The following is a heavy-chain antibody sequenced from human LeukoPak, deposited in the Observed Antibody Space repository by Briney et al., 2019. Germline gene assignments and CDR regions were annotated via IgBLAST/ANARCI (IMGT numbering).Heavy chain of an antibody. Sequence: PGRSLRLSCAASGFTLRNHGMHWVRQAPGKGLEGVAIIWYDGSNQYYADSVKGRLTISRDNSKNMLYLQMDSLRAEDTAIYYCARDISSRRLDYWGQGTLVTVSS. CDR1: GFTLRNHG. V-gene: IGHV3-33*01. CDR2: IWYDGSNQ. CDR3: ARDISSRRLDY. D-gene: IGHD6-6*01. J-gene: IGHJ4*02.